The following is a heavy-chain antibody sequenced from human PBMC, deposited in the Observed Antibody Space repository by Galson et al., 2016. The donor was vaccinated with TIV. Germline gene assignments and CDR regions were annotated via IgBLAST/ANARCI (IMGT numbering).Heavy chain of an antibody. J-gene: IGHJ4*02. CDR2: IYTNGRT. Sequence: SLRLSCAASGVIVSNNYMSWVRQAPGKGLEWISVIYTNGRTFYADSVKGRFTISRDNSKNTLYLQMNSLRPEDTALYYCARQNDYLYYFDFWGQITLVTVSS. V-gene: IGHV3-53*05. D-gene: IGHD4/OR15-4a*01. CDR1: GVIVSNNY. CDR3: ARQNDYLYYFDF.